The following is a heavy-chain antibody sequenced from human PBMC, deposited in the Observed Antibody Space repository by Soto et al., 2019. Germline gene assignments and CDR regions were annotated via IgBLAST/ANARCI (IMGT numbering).Heavy chain of an antibody. CDR2: ISSSSRTI. D-gene: IGHD5-18*01. CDR1: GFTFSSYS. Sequence: EVQLVESGGGLVQPGGSLRLSCAASGFTFSSYSMNWVRQAPGKGLEWVSYISSSSRTIYYADSVKGRFTISRDNAKHSLYLQMNSLRAEDTAVYDCARSPDTPCFVYWGQGTLVTVSS. CDR3: ARSPDTPCFVY. J-gene: IGHJ4*02. V-gene: IGHV3-48*01.